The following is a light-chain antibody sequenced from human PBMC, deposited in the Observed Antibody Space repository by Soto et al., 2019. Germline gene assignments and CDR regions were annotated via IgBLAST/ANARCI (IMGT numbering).Light chain of an antibody. Sequence: QLVLTQPASVSGSPGQSITISCTGATSDFGGSKYVSWYQHHPGKAPKLMIYEVSNRPSGVSNRFSGSKSGNTASLTISGLQAGDEAAYYCSAYAGSSAPVLFGGGTKLTVL. CDR2: EVS. J-gene: IGLJ2*01. V-gene: IGLV2-14*01. CDR1: TSDFGGSKY. CDR3: SAYAGSSAPVL.